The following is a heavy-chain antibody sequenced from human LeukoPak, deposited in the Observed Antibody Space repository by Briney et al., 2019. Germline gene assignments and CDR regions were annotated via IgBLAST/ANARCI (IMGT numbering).Heavy chain of an antibody. CDR3: AKVRDTYYCDSSGHFDY. Sequence: GGSLRLSCAASGFTFSSYAMHWVRQAPGKGLEWVAFISYDGSNKYYADSVKGRFTISRDNSKNTLYLQMNSLRAEDTAVYYCAKVRDTYYCDSSGHFDYWGQGTLVTVSS. CDR1: GFTFSSYA. J-gene: IGHJ4*02. D-gene: IGHD3-22*01. V-gene: IGHV3-30-3*01. CDR2: ISYDGSNK.